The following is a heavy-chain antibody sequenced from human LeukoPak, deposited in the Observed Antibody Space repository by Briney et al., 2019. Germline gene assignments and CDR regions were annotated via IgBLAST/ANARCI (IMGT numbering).Heavy chain of an antibody. Sequence: GGSLRLSCAASGFTFSSYGMHWVRQAPGKGLEWVAFIRYDGSNKYYADSVKGRFTISRDNSKNTLYLQMNSLRAEDTAVYYCAKGDYYDSSGPIDYWGQGTLVTVSS. CDR3: AKGDYYDSSGPIDY. CDR1: GFTFSSYG. D-gene: IGHD3-22*01. CDR2: IRYDGSNK. J-gene: IGHJ4*02. V-gene: IGHV3-30*02.